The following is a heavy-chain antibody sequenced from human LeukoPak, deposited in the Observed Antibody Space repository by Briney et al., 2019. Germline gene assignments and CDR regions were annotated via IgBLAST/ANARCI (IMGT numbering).Heavy chain of an antibody. CDR3: ARGGIVGYFDY. CDR2: ISSSSSYI. V-gene: IGHV3-21*01. J-gene: IGHJ4*02. CDR1: GFTFSSYW. D-gene: IGHD3-22*01. Sequence: GGSLRLSCAASGFTFSSYWMHWVRQAPGKGLEWVSSISSSSSYIYYADSVKGRFTISRDNAKNSLYLQMNSLRAEDTAVYYCARGGIVGYFDYWGQGTLVTVSS.